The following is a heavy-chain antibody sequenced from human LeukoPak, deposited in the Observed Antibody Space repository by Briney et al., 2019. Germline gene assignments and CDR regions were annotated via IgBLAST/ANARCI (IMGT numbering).Heavy chain of an antibody. D-gene: IGHD3-10*01. CDR3: ARDGAYGSGSYYPFDY. Sequence: PSETLSLTCTVSGGSISSYYWSWIRQPPGKGLEWIGYIYYSGSTNYNPSLRSRVTMSLDTSKNQFSLKLTSVTAADTAVYYCARDGAYGSGSYYPFDYWGQGTLVTVSS. CDR1: GGSISSYY. J-gene: IGHJ4*02. V-gene: IGHV4-59*01. CDR2: IYYSGST.